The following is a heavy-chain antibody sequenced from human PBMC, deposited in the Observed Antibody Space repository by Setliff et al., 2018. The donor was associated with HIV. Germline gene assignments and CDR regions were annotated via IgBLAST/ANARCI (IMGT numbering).Heavy chain of an antibody. CDR3: ARQVSIPGVAITPVDY. D-gene: IGHD5-12*01. V-gene: IGHV4-39*01. CDR1: GGSISNNSYY. J-gene: IGHJ4*02. CDR2: LFYNGNT. Sequence: SETLSLTCTVSGGSISNNSYYWGWVRQPPGKGLELIGNLFYNGNTYYNPSLKSRLTISVDTSKSQFSLRLTSVTAADTAIYYCARQVSIPGVAITPVDYWGQGALVTVSS.